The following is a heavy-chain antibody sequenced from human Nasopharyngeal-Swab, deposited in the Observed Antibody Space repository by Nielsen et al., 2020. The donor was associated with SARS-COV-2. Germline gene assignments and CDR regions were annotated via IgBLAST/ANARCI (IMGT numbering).Heavy chain of an antibody. J-gene: IGHJ6*02. CDR3: AREPITMVRGLYYYYYGMDV. D-gene: IGHD3-10*01. V-gene: IGHV3-7*01. Sequence: GKSLKISCAASGFTFSSYWMSWVRQAPGKGLEWVANIKQDGSEKYYVDSVKGRFTISRDNAKNSLYLQMNSLRAEDTAVYYCAREPITMVRGLYYYYYGMDVWGQGTTVTVSS. CDR2: IKQDGSEK. CDR1: GFTFSSYW.